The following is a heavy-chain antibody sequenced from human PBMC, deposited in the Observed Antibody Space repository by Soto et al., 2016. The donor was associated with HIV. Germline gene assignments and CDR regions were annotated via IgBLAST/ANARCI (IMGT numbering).Heavy chain of an antibody. J-gene: IGHJ3*02. CDR1: GGTFNNYG. Sequence: QVQLVQSGAELKKPGSSVKVSCTASGGTFNNYGLNWVRQAPGQGLEWMGVIIPMFDTTNYAQNFQGRVTITADESTSTAYMELNSLTFDDTAVYYCARGSVLSAFDIWGQGTLVIVSS. V-gene: IGHV1-69*01. CDR2: IIPMFDTT. CDR3: ARGSVLSAFDI.